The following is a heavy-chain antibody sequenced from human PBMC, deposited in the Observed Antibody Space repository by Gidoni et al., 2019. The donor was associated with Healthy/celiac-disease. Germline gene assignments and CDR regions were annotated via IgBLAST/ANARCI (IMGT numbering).Heavy chain of an antibody. J-gene: IGHJ3*02. D-gene: IGHD1-26*01. CDR1: GYTFTSYG. CDR2: ISAYNGNT. CDR3: ARDRKPIVGAGSWHAFDI. V-gene: IGHV1-18*01. Sequence: QVQLVQSGAEVKKPGASVKVSCKASGYTFTSYGISWGRQAPGQGLEWMGWISAYNGNTNYAQKLQGRVTMTTDTSTSTAYMELRSLRSDDTAVYYCARDRKPIVGAGSWHAFDIWGQGTMVTVSS.